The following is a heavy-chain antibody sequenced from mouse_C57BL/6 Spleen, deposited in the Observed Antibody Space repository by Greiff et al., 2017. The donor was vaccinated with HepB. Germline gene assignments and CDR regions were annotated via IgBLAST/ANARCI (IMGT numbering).Heavy chain of an antibody. CDR2: IYPGDGDT. CDR3: SRYFYYYGSSSYFDY. D-gene: IGHD1-1*01. Sequence: VQLQQSGAELVKPGASVKISCKASGYAFSSYWMNWVKQRPGKGLEWIGQIYPGDGDTNYNGKFKGKATLTADKSSSTAYMQLSSLTSEDSAVYFCSRYFYYYGSSSYFDYWGQGTTLTVSS. V-gene: IGHV1-80*01. CDR1: GYAFSSYW. J-gene: IGHJ2*01.